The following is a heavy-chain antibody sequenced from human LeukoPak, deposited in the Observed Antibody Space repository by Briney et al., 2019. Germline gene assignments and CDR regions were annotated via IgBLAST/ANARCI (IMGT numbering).Heavy chain of an antibody. CDR1: GDSISSSSYY. J-gene: IGHJ3*02. D-gene: IGHD3-10*01. CDR3: ARERGAFDI. V-gene: IGHV4-39*02. Sequence: KSSETLSLTCTVSGDSISSSSYYWGWIRQPPGKGLEWIASIYHSGSTYYNPSLKSRVTISVDTSKNHFSLMLNSVSAADTAVYYCARERGAFDIWGQGTMVTVSS. CDR2: IYHSGST.